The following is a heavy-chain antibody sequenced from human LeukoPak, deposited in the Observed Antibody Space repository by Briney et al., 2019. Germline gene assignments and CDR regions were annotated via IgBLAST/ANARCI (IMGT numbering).Heavy chain of an antibody. CDR1: GGSISSSDYY. V-gene: IGHV4-39*01. D-gene: IGHD3-3*01. CDR3: ARHGSSGVVITNFDY. Sequence: SETLSLTCSVSGGSISSSDYYWGWIRPPPGKGLEWIGTMFYSGITYYSPSLRSRVTISVDTSKNQFSLKLSFVTAADTAVYFCARHGSSGVVITNFDYWGQGTLVTVSS. CDR2: MFYSGIT. J-gene: IGHJ4*02.